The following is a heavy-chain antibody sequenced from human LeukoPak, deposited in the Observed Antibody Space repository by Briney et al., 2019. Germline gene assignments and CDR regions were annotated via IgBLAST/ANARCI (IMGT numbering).Heavy chain of an antibody. J-gene: IGHJ5*02. V-gene: IGHV4-39*01. D-gene: IGHD3-9*01. CDR1: GGSISSSSYY. CDR2: IYYSGST. CDR3: ARHYDILTGYNGFDP. Sequence: SETLSLTCTVSGGSISSSSYYWGWIRQPPGKGLEWIGSIYYSGSTYYNPSLKSLVTISVDTSKNQFSLKLSSVTAADTAVYYCARHYDILTGYNGFDPWGQGTLVTVSS.